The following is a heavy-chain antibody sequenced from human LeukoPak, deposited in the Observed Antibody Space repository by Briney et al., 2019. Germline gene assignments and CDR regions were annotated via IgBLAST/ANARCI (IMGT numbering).Heavy chain of an antibody. D-gene: IGHD3-16*01. CDR2: IYYSGST. V-gene: IGHV4-59*01. J-gene: IGHJ6*02. CDR1: GGSISSYY. Sequence: SETLSLTCTVSGGSISSYYWSWIRQPPGKGLEWIGYIYYSGSTNYNPSLKSRVTISVDTSKNQFSLKLSSVTAADTAVYYCARDPFEPNDHVWGSYYLGYYGMDVWGQGTTVTVSS. CDR3: ARDPFEPNDHVWGSYYLGYYGMDV.